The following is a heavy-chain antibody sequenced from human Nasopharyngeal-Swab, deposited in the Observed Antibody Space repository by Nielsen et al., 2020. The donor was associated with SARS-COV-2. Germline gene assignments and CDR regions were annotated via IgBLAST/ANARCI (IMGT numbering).Heavy chain of an antibody. V-gene: IGHV4-34*01. CDR2: INHSGST. J-gene: IGHJ6*02. D-gene: IGHD1-26*01. CDR3: ARLVRYRVGGCSYYYGMDV. Sequence: WIRQPPGKGLEWIGEINHSGSTNYNPSLKSRVTISVDTSKNQFSLKLSSVTAADTAVYYCARLVRYRVGGCSYYYGMDVWGQGTTVTVSS.